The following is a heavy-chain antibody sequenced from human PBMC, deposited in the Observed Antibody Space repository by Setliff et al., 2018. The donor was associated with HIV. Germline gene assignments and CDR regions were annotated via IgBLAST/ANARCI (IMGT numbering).Heavy chain of an antibody. D-gene: IGHD3-10*01. CDR1: SYSISSGYY. CDR3: ARVQVSGTYPIDY. CDR2: IYHSGST. Sequence: SETLSLTCAVSSYSISSGYYWGWIRKPPGKGLEWIGNIYHSGSTYYNPSLKSRVTISVDTSKNQFSLKLSSVTAADTAVYYCARVQVSGTYPIDYWGQGTLVTVSS. J-gene: IGHJ4*02. V-gene: IGHV4-38-2*01.